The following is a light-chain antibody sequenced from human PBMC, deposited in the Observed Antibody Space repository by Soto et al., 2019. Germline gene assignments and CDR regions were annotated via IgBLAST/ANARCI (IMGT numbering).Light chain of an antibody. CDR3: VLYMGSGIWV. V-gene: IGLV8-61*01. Sequence: QTVVTQEPSFSVSPGRTVTLTCGLSSGSVSTSYYPGWYQQTPGLAPRTLIYSTNTRSSGVPDRFSGSILGNKAALTITGAQADYESDYYCVLYMGSGIWVFGGGTKLTVL. CDR1: SGSVSTSYY. CDR2: STN. J-gene: IGLJ3*02.